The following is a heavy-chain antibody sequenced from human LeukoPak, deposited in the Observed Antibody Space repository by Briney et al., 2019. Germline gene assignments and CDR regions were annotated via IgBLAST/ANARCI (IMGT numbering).Heavy chain of an antibody. CDR1: GFIFDDYV. D-gene: IGHD3-10*02. J-gene: IGHJ4*02. Sequence: GGSLRLSCAASGFIFDDYVMHWVRQVPGKGLEWVSRISWDGGNIYYADSVKGRFTISRDNSKNSLYLQMNSLKTEGTALYYCAKDTADYCALGTCSGGFDSWGQGTLVTVSS. CDR2: ISWDGGNI. V-gene: IGHV3-43D*03. CDR3: AKDTADYCALGTCSGGFDS.